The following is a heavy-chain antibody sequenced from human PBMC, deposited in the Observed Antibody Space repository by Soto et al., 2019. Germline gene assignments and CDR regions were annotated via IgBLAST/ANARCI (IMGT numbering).Heavy chain of an antibody. V-gene: IGHV4-31*03. CDR2: IYYSGST. CDR3: ARAYLRDIVVVPAAPGWFDP. D-gene: IGHD2-2*01. CDR1: GGSISSGGYY. Sequence: QVQLQESGPGLVKPSQTLSLTCTVSGGSISSGGYYWSWIRQHPGKGLEWIGSIYYSGSTYYTPSLKSRVTISVDTSKNQFSLKLSSVTAADTAVYYCARAYLRDIVVVPAAPGWFDPWGQGTLVTVSS. J-gene: IGHJ5*02.